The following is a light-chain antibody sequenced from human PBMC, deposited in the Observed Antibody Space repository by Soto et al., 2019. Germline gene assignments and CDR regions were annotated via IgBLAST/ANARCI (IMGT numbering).Light chain of an antibody. CDR1: QGISSY. J-gene: IGKJ5*01. CDR3: QQANSFPIT. V-gene: IGKV1-12*01. Sequence: DIQMTQSPSSVSASVGDRVTITCRASQGISSYLAWYQQKPGKAPKLLISAASSLQSGVPSRFSGSGSGTDFTLTISSLQPEDFATYYCQQANSFPITFAQGTRLDIK. CDR2: AAS.